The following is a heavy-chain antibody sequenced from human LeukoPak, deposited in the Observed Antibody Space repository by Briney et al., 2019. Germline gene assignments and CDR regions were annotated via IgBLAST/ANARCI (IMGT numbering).Heavy chain of an antibody. J-gene: IGHJ5*02. D-gene: IGHD3-16*02. Sequence: SETLSLTCTVSGGSISSYYWSWIRQPAGKGLEWIGRIYTSGSTNYNPSLKSRVTMSVDTSKNQFSLKLSSVTAADTAVYYCARDNDYVWGSYRWNWFDPWGQGTLVTVSS. CDR2: IYTSGST. CDR3: ARDNDYVWGSYRWNWFDP. V-gene: IGHV4-4*07. CDR1: GGSISSYY.